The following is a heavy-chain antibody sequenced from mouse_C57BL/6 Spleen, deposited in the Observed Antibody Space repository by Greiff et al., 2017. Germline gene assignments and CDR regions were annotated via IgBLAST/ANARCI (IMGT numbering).Heavy chain of an antibody. V-gene: IGHV5-17*01. D-gene: IGHD4-1*01. Sequence: EVQGVESGGGLVKPGGSLKLSCAASGFTFSDYGMHWVRQAPEKGLAWVAYISSGSSTIYYADTVKGRFTLSRDNAKNTLFLQMTSLTSEDTAMYYCARPPGTSVYFDYWGQGTTLTVSS. J-gene: IGHJ2*01. CDR2: ISSGSSTI. CDR1: GFTFSDYG. CDR3: ARPPGTSVYFDY.